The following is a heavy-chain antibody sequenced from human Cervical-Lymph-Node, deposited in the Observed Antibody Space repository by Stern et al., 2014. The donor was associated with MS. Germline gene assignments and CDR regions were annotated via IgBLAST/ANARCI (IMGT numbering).Heavy chain of an antibody. CDR1: GYTSTNYY. J-gene: IGHJ4*02. CDR2: INPSVGSS. CDR3: ATLPRTLRDFDH. V-gene: IGHV1-46*01. Sequence: VQLVQSGAEVKKPGASVKVSCQTSGYTSTNYYVHWVRQAPGQGLEWMGKINPSVGSSTYAQRFQGRVTMTRDTSTSVVFMELSSLRSEDSAVYYCATLPRTLRDFDHWGQGTLVTVSS.